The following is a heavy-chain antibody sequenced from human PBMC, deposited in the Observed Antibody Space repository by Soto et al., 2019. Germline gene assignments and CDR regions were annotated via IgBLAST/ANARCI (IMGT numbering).Heavy chain of an antibody. J-gene: IGHJ5*02. CDR3: ARHGENDILTGYSYGWFDP. CDR1: GGSISSGNYY. D-gene: IGHD3-9*01. V-gene: IGHV4-61*01. Sequence: SETLSLTCTVSGGSISSGNYYWSWIRQPPGKGLEWIGYIYYSGSTSYNPSLKSRVTMSVDTSKNQFSLKLSSVTAADTAVYYCARHGENDILTGYSYGWFDPWGQGTLVTVSS. CDR2: IYYSGST.